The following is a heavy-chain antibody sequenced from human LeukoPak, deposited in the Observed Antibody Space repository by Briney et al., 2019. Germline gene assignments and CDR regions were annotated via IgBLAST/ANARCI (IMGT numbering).Heavy chain of an antibody. J-gene: IGHJ4*02. CDR2: IIPIFGTA. Sequence: SVTVSCKASGGTFSSYAISWVRQAPGQGLEWMGGIIPIFGTANYAQKFQGRVTITADESTSTAYMELSSLRSEDTAVYYCASRDGYNFVDYWGQGTLVTVSS. CDR3: ASRDGYNFVDY. D-gene: IGHD5-24*01. CDR1: GGTFSSYA. V-gene: IGHV1-69*13.